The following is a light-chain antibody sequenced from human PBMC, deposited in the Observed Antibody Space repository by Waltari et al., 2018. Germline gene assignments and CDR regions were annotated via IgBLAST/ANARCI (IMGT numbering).Light chain of an antibody. CDR1: QSVGTY. J-gene: IGKJ2*01. CDR2: DAS. V-gene: IGKV3-11*01. Sequence: EIVLTQSPATLSLSPGETATLSCRASQSVGTYLAWYQQKPGQAPRRLIYDASNRATGIPDRFRGSGSGTDFTLTIDSLEPEDFALYYCQQRSSWTPHTFGQGARLEIK. CDR3: QQRSSWTPHT.